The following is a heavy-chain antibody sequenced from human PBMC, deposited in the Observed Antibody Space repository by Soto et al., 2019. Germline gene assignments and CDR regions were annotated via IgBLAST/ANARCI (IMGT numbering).Heavy chain of an antibody. D-gene: IGHD2-15*01. CDR1: GGTFSSYA. J-gene: IGHJ6*02. V-gene: IGHV1-69*13. CDR2: IIPIFGTA. CDR3: AGDRRSGYYYGMDV. Sequence: SVKVSCKASGGTFSSYAISWVRQAPGQGLEWMGGIIPIFGTANYAQKFQGRVTITADGSTSTAYMELSSLRSEDTAVYYCAGDRRSGYYYGMDVWGQGTTVTVSS.